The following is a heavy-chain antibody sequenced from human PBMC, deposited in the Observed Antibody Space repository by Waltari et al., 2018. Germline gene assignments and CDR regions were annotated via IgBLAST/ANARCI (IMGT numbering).Heavy chain of an antibody. D-gene: IGHD2-15*01. CDR2: SHRSGRT. V-gene: IGHV4-4*02. CDR3: ARDRGRGLYLDS. CDR1: GDSMSGNNW. J-gene: IGHJ4*02. Sequence: QLQLQESDPGLVKPSGTLSLTCTVSGDSMSGNNWWSWVRQSPEKGLEWIGQSHRSGRTNYNPSLESRATISIDTANNQFSLKLTSTTAADTAVYYCARDRGRGLYLDSWGQGTLVTVSP.